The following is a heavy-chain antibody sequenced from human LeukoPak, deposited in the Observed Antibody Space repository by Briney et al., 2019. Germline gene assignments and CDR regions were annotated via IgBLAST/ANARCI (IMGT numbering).Heavy chain of an antibody. J-gene: IGHJ4*02. Sequence: GGSLRLSCAASGFTFTSYSMNRVRQAPGKGLEWVSTISGGGGSTYYADSVKGRFTISRDNSKNTLYLQVNSLRAEDTAVYYCAKGGKWDVTPFDYWGQGTLVTVSS. V-gene: IGHV3-23*01. CDR2: ISGGGGST. D-gene: IGHD1-26*01. CDR1: GFTFTSYS. CDR3: AKGGKWDVTPFDY.